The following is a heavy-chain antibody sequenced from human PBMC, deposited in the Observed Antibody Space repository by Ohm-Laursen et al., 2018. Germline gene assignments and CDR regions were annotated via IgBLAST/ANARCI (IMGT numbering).Heavy chain of an antibody. CDR1: GGSITSFY. V-gene: IGHV4-59*01. CDR2: MYYSGST. Sequence: GTLSLTCTVSGGSITSFYWSWIRQSPGKGLEWIGYMYYSGSTNYNPSLKSRVTISVDTSKNQFSLKLSSVTAADTAVYYCAAYGDYAPRAFDIWGQGTMVTVSS. J-gene: IGHJ3*02. CDR3: AAYGDYAPRAFDI. D-gene: IGHD4-17*01.